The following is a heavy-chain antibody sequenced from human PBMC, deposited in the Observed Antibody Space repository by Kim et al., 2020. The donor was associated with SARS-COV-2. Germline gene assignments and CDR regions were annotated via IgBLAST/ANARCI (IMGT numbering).Heavy chain of an antibody. CDR2: IYSGGNT. V-gene: IGHV3-66*01. CDR3: ARERQGSREVYFDH. J-gene: IGHJ4*02. Sequence: GGSLRLSCAASGFTVSSNYMSWVRQAPGKGLEWVSVIYSGGNTYYADSVKGRFTISRDNSKNTLYLQMNSLRAEDTAMYYCARERQGSREVYFDHWGQGTLVTVSS. CDR1: GFTVSSNY. D-gene: IGHD1-26*01.